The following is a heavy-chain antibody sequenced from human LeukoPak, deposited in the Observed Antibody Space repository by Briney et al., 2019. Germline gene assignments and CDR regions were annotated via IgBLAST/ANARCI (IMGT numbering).Heavy chain of an antibody. CDR2: ISAYNGNT. CDR3: AREGYYDYVWGLDAFDI. V-gene: IGHV1-18*01. Sequence: GASVTVSCTASGYTFTSYGISWVRQAPGQGLEWMGWISAYNGNTNYAQKLQGRVTMTTDTSTSTAYMELRSLRSDDTAVYYCAREGYYDYVWGLDAFDIWGQGTMVTVSS. D-gene: IGHD3-16*01. CDR1: GYTFTSYG. J-gene: IGHJ3*02.